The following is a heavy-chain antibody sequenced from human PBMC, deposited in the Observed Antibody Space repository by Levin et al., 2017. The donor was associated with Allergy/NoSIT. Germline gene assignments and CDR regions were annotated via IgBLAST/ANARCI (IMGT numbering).Heavy chain of an antibody. V-gene: IGHV3-33*01. CDR2: IWYDGSNE. CDR1: GFTFNNYG. CDR3: ARDSGLTTVTAGPGLDF. Sequence: HAGGSLRLSCAASGFTFNNYGMHWVRQAPGKGLEWVAVIWYDGSNEYFADSVKGRFTISRDNSKNTLYLQMYSLRAEDTAVYYCARDSGLTTVTAGPGLDFWGQGTLVTVSS. J-gene: IGHJ4*02. D-gene: IGHD4-17*01.